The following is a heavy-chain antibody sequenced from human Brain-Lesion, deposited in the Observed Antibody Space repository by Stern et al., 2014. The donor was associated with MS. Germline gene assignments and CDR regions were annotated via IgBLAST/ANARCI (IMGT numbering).Heavy chain of an antibody. CDR2: IFNSGST. CDR1: GGSISSGGYY. V-gene: IGHV4-61*02. D-gene: IGHD2-2*01. Sequence: QVQLQESGPGLVKPSQTLSLSCTVSGGSISSGGYYWSWIRQPAGKGLEWIGRIFNSGSTSYNPSLKIRVTISIDPSKNQFSRRLNSMTAADTAVYYCARGRVVPGFQYYATDVWGQGTTVIVSS. J-gene: IGHJ6*02. CDR3: ARGRVVPGFQYYATDV.